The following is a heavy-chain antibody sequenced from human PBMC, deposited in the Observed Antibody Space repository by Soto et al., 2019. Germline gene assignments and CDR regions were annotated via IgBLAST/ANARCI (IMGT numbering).Heavy chain of an antibody. V-gene: IGHV3-23*01. Sequence: EVQLLESGGGLVQPGGSLRLSCAASAFTFSNFGMSWVRQAPGKGLEWVSAISSGYSTFYAESVKGRFTISRDNSKNTLYRQMNSLRAEDTAVYYCAKENSGYEKWGQGTLVTV. D-gene: IGHD5-12*01. CDR1: AFTFSNFG. J-gene: IGHJ4*02. CDR2: ISSGYST. CDR3: AKENSGYEK.